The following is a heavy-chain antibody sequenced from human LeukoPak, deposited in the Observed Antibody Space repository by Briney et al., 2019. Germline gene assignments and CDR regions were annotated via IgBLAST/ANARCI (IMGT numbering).Heavy chain of an antibody. J-gene: IGHJ4*02. CDR1: GFTLSSYA. CDR2: ISGSGGST. V-gene: IGHV3-23*01. D-gene: IGHD6-19*01. Sequence: GGSLRLSCAASGFTLSSYAMSWVRQAPGKGLEWVSAISGSGGSTYYADSVKGRFTISRDNSENTLYLQMNSLRAEDTAVYYCAKDFLIAVAGTIDYWGQGTLVTVSS. CDR3: AKDFLIAVAGTIDY.